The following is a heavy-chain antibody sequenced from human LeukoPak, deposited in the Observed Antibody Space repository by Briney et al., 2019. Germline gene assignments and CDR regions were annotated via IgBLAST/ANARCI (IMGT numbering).Heavy chain of an antibody. V-gene: IGHV4-34*01. CDR1: SGSFSGYY. D-gene: IGHD6-19*01. CDR2: INHRGFT. J-gene: IGHJ4*02. Sequence: SETLSLTCAIYSGSFSGYYWKGIRKPPGKGLEWIGEINHRGFTNYNPSHNSRVTMSVDTSKNQFSLNLTSVTAADTAVYYCAASGWTPGLDYWGQGTPVTVSS. CDR3: AASGWTPGLDY.